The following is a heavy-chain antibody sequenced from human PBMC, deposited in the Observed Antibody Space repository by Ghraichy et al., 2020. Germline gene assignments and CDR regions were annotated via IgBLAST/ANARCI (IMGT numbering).Heavy chain of an antibody. CDR3: ATGTSHPSDFYFFGMDV. CDR1: DPSSTNYY. CDR2: IYQSGHT. J-gene: IGHJ6*02. V-gene: IGHV4-59*03. D-gene: IGHD1-14*01. Sequence: SQTLSLTCTVSDPSSTNYYWSWIRQTPGKGLEWIGYIYQSGHTNYNPSLQTRFSISLDTSNTQFALTLTSVTAADTATYYCATGTSHPSDFYFFGMDVWGQGTTVPVSS.